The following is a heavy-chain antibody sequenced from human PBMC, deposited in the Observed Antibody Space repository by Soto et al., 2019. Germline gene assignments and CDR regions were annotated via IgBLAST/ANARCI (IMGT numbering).Heavy chain of an antibody. CDR3: AREPTSYDVWTGNWLGPSY. CDR2: VWYDGASK. J-gene: IGHJ4*02. CDR1: GFTFSNFG. V-gene: IGHV3-33*01. D-gene: IGHD3-3*01. Sequence: QVQLVESGGGVVQPGRSLRLSCAASGFTFSNFGMHWVRQSPGKGLEWVAVVWYDGASKYYAESVKGRFTISRDNSKDTLYLQMNSLRLEDTAVYYCAREPTSYDVWTGNWLGPSYWGQGTLVTVSS.